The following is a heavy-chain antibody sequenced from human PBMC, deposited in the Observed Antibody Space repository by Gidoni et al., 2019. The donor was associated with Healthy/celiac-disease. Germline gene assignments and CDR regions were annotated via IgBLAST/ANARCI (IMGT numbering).Heavy chain of an antibody. V-gene: IGHV3-23*01. CDR2: ISGSGGST. CDR3: AKDIIPYVDP. J-gene: IGHJ5*02. D-gene: IGHD4-17*01. Sequence: VQLLESGGGLVQPGESLRLSCAASGFTFSSYDMSWVRQAPGKGLEWVSAISGSGGSTYYADSVKGRFTISRDNSKNTLYLQMNSLSAEDTAVYYCAKDIIPYVDPWGQGTLVTVSS. CDR1: GFTFSSYD.